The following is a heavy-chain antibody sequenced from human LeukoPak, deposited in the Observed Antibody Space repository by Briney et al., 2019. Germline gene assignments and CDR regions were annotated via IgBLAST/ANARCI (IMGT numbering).Heavy chain of an antibody. Sequence: SETLSLTCTVSGGSISRPDHYWSWIRQPPGKGLEWIGFIYDNEKTHYSPSFESRVTISGDTSNNHFSLTLNFVTAADTAIYYCAASQSDYYNSGTYHKIHYWGRGALVTVSS. CDR3: AASQSDYYNSGTYHKIHY. J-gene: IGHJ4*02. V-gene: IGHV4-30-4*01. CDR1: GGSISRPDHY. D-gene: IGHD3-10*01. CDR2: IYDNEKT.